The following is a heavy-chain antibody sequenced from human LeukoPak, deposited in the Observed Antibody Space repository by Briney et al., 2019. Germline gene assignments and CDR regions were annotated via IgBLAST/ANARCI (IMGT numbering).Heavy chain of an antibody. V-gene: IGHV3-21*01. J-gene: IGHJ6*02. CDR2: ISSSSSYI. CDR3: ARADYDILTGRWYYYGMDV. D-gene: IGHD3-9*01. Sequence: GGSLRLSCTASGFAFSYENMNWVRQAPGKGLEWVSSISSSSSYIYYADSVKGRFTISRDNAKNSLYLQMNSLRAEDTAVYYCARADYDILTGRWYYYGMDVWGQGTTVTVSS. CDR1: GFAFSYEN.